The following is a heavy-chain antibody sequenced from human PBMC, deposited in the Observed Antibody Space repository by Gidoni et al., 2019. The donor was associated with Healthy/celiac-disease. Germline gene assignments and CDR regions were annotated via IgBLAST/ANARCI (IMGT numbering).Heavy chain of an antibody. CDR3: ARDDYDILTGPSQAFDI. Sequence: QVPLVESGGGVVQPGRSLRLSCAASGFTFSSYGMHWVRKAPGKGLEWVAVISYDGSNKYYADSVKGRFTISRDNSKNTLYLQMNSLRAEDTAVYYCARDDYDILTGPSQAFDIWGQGTMVTVSS. J-gene: IGHJ3*02. D-gene: IGHD3-9*01. V-gene: IGHV3-30*03. CDR2: ISYDGSNK. CDR1: GFTFSSYG.